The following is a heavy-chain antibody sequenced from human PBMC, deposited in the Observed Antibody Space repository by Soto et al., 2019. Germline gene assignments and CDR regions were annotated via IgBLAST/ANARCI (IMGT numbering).Heavy chain of an antibody. CDR2: IYDGATT. Sequence: RRLSCAASGFIVRSNYMNWVRQAPGKGLEWLSVIYDGATTYYADSVKGRFTISRDTSKNTVYLQMNSLRAEDTAVYYCAKDLVEYYDFWSGLGGFDPWGQGTLVTVPS. J-gene: IGHJ5*02. CDR3: AKDLVEYYDFWSGLGGFDP. CDR1: GFIVRSNY. D-gene: IGHD3-3*01. V-gene: IGHV3-53*01.